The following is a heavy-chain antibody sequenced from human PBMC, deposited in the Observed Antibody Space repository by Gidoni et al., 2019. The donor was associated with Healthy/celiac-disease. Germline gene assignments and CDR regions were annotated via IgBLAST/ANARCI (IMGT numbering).Heavy chain of an antibody. V-gene: IGHV3-72*01. CDR2: TRNKANSYTT. CDR3: AREGRERGSSIAFSDYYYGMDV. Sequence: ELQLVESGGGLVQPGGSLRLSCAASGFTFSDHYMDWVRQAPGKGLEWVGRTRNKANSYTTEYAASVKGRFTISRDDSKNSLYLQMNSLKTEDTAVYYCAREGRERGSSIAFSDYYYGMDVWGQGTTVTVSS. J-gene: IGHJ6*02. CDR1: GFTFSDHY. D-gene: IGHD6-13*01.